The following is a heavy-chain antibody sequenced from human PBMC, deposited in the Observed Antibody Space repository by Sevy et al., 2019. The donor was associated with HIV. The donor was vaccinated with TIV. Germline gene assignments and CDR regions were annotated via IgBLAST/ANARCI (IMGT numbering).Heavy chain of an antibody. D-gene: IGHD4-4*01. Sequence: GGSLRLSCAASGITLSSYAMNWVRQAPGKGLEWVSGISDSGSSAYYAYSVKGRFTISRDNSKNTLYLQVNSLRAEYTAVYYCAIAGGYTNYPLWVPLYYFDYWGQGTLVTVSS. J-gene: IGHJ4*02. V-gene: IGHV3-23*01. CDR3: AIAGGYTNYPLWVPLYYFDY. CDR2: ISDSGSSA. CDR1: GITLSSYA.